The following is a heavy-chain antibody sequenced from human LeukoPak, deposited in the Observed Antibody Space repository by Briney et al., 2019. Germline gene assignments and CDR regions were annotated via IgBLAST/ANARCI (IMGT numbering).Heavy chain of an antibody. CDR1: GFPFSSYS. V-gene: IGHV3-21*01. D-gene: IGHD2-2*01. J-gene: IGHJ3*02. CDR3: AREVDIVVVPAAPSDAFDI. Sequence: GGSLRLSCAASGFPFSSYSMIWVRQAPGKGLEGVSSISSSSSYIYYADSVKGRFTISRDNAKNSLYLQMNSLRAEDTAVYYCAREVDIVVVPAAPSDAFDIWGQGTMVTVSS. CDR2: ISSSSSYI.